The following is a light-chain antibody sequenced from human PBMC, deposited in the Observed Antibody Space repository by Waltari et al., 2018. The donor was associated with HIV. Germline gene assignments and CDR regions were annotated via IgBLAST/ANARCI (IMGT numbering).Light chain of an antibody. J-gene: IGLJ2*01. Sequence: QSALTQPPSASGSPGQSVTISCTGTSRDVGGYNYVSWYQQHPGKAPKLMIYEVSKRPSGVPDRFFGSKSGNTASLTVSGLQAEDEADYYCSSYAGSNVVFGGGTKLTVL. CDR2: EVS. CDR1: SRDVGGYNY. V-gene: IGLV2-8*01. CDR3: SSYAGSNVV.